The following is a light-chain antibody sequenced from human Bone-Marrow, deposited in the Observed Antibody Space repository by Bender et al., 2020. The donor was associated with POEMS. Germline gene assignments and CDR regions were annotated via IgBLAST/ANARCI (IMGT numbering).Light chain of an antibody. V-gene: IGLV1-44*01. CDR2: SSH. J-gene: IGLJ3*02. CDR3: AVWDDSLNGWV. Sequence: SCSGGSSNIGAHAVNWYQHLPGTAPKLLIYSSHRRPSEVPDRFSGSRSGTSASLAISGLQSEDEADYYCAVWDDSLNGWVFGGVTKLTVL. CDR1: SSNIGAHA.